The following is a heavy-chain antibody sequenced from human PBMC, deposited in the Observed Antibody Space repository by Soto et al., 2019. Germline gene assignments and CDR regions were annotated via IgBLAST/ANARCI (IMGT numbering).Heavy chain of an antibody. J-gene: IGHJ6*02. V-gene: IGHV3-23*01. CDR1: GFTFSSYA. D-gene: IGHD2-2*02. CDR2: ISGSGGST. CDR3: AKDPIRYCSSTSCYTDYYYGMDV. Sequence: GSLILSCAASGFTFSSYAMSWVRQAPGKGLEWVSAISGSGGSTYYADSVKGRFTISRDNSKNTLYLQMNSLRAEDTAVYYCAKDPIRYCSSTSCYTDYYYGMDVWGQGTTVTVSS.